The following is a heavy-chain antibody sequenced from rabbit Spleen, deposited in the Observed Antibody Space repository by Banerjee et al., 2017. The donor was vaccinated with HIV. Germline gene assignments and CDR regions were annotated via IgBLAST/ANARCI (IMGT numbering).Heavy chain of an antibody. D-gene: IGHD4-1*01. CDR3: ARDLAGVIGWNFNL. Sequence: QSLEESGGDLVKPGASLTLTCTASGFSFSSNYYINWVRQAPGKGLEWITCIYAGTSGTTYYATWARGRFTISRTSSTTVTLQMTSLTAADTATYFCARDLAGVIGWNFNLWGPGTLVTVS. J-gene: IGHJ4*01. V-gene: IGHV1S40*01. CDR2: IYAGTSGTT. CDR1: GFSFSSNYY.